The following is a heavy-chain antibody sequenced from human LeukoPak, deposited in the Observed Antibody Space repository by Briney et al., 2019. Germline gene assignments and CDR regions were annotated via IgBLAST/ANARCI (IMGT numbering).Heavy chain of an antibody. CDR2: VSHSGNT. CDR1: GGSVSTYY. Sequence: SETLSLTCSVSGGSVSTYYWSWIRQPPGKELEWIGYVSHSGNTNCNPSLKSRLTMSLDTSKNHFSLRLSSVNAADTAVYYCARAGSGWSFDYWGQGSLVTVSS. CDR3: ARAGSGWSFDY. J-gene: IGHJ4*02. V-gene: IGHV4-59*02. D-gene: IGHD6-19*01.